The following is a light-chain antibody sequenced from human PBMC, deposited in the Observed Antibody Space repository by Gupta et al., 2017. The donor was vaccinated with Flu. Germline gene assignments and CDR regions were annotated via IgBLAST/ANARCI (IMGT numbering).Light chain of an antibody. CDR2: AAS. J-gene: IGKJ1*01. V-gene: IGKV1-39*01. CDR1: QSISSY. CDR3: QQSYSTPWT. Sequence: DLQITHSPSSLSASVGDRVTITCRASQSISSYLNWYQQKPGKAPKLLIHAASSLQSGVPSRFSGSGSGTDFTLTISSLQPEDFATYYWQQSYSTPWTFGQGTKVEIK.